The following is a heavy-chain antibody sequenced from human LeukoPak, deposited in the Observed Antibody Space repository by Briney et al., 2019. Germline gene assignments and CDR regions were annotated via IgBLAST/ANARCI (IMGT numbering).Heavy chain of an antibody. Sequence: SETLSLTCTVSGGSISSSSYYWGSIRQPRGKGLEWVASIYYSGSTYYNPSLKSRVTISVDTSKNQFSLKLSSVTAADTAVYYCARVDYGGTSYWGQGTLVTVSS. CDR2: IYYSGST. CDR1: GGSISSSSYY. D-gene: IGHD4-23*01. J-gene: IGHJ4*02. CDR3: ARVDYGGTSY. V-gene: IGHV4-39*01.